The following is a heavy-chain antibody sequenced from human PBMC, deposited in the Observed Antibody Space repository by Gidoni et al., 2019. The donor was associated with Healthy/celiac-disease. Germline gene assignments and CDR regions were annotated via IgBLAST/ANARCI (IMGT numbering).Heavy chain of an antibody. J-gene: IGHJ4*02. CDR2: IYYSGST. CDR3: ARTNYYDSSGYYFYFDY. CDR1: GGSISSGGYY. Sequence: QVQLQESGPGLVKPSQTLSLTCTVSGGSISSGGYYWSWIRQRPGKGLEWIGYIYYSGSTYYNPSLKSRVTISVDTSKNQFSLKLSSVTAADTAVYYCARTNYYDSSGYYFYFDYWGQGTLVTVSS. V-gene: IGHV4-31*03. D-gene: IGHD3-22*01.